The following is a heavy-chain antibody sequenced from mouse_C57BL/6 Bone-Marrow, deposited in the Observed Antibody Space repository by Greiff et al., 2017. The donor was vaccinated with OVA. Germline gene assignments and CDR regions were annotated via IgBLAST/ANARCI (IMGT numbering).Heavy chain of an antibody. V-gene: IGHV5-9-1*02. D-gene: IGHD2-3*01. Sequence: VQLKESGEGLVKPGGSLKLSCAASGFTFSSYAMSWVRQTPEQRLEWVAYISSGGDYIYYADTVKGRFTISRDNARNTLYLQMSSQKSEDTAMYYCTRDGYSFDYWGQGTTLTVSS. CDR2: ISSGGDYI. CDR1: GFTFSSYA. J-gene: IGHJ2*01. CDR3: TRDGYSFDY.